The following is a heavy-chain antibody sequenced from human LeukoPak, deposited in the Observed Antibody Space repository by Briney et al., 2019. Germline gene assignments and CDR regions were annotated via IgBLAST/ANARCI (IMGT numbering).Heavy chain of an antibody. CDR3: ARGDYYGSGTPGY. D-gene: IGHD3-10*01. J-gene: IGHJ4*02. Sequence: PGRSLRLSCAASGFTFSSYSMNWVRQAPGKGLEWVSSISSSSSYIYYADSVKGRFTISRDNAKNSLYLQINSLRAEDTAVYYCARGDYYGSGTPGYWGQGALVTVSS. CDR2: ISSSSSYI. CDR1: GFTFSSYS. V-gene: IGHV3-21*01.